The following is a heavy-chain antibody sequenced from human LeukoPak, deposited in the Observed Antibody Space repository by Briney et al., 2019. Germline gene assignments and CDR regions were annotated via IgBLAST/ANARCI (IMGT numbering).Heavy chain of an antibody. CDR3: ANVWFGDQGTWFDP. Sequence: SGTLSLTCAVSGGSISSSNWWSWVRQPPGKGLEWIGEIYHSGSTNSNPSLKSRVTISVDKSKNQFSLKLRSVTAAGTAVYYCANVWFGDQGTWFDPWGQGTLVTVSS. CDR1: GGSISSSNW. CDR2: IYHSGST. J-gene: IGHJ5*02. V-gene: IGHV4-4*02. D-gene: IGHD3-10*01.